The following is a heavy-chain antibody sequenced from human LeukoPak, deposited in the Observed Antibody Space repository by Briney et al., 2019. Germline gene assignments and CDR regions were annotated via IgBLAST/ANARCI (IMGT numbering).Heavy chain of an antibody. D-gene: IGHD2-2*01. CDR1: GGSMSSYY. V-gene: IGHV4-59*01. Sequence: SETLSLTCTVSGGSMSSYYWSWIRQPPGKGLEWIGYIYYSGSTNYNPSLKSRVTISVDTTKNQFSLKLSSVTAADTAVYYCARVVVVPAAIFWFDPWGQGTLVTVSS. J-gene: IGHJ5*02. CDR2: IYYSGST. CDR3: ARVVVVPAAIFWFDP.